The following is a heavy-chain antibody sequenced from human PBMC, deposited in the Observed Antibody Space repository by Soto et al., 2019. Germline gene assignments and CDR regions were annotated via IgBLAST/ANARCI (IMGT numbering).Heavy chain of an antibody. CDR2: INAGNGNT. CDR1: GYTFTSYA. Sequence: ASVKFYCKASGYTFTSYAMHLVRQAPGQRLEWMGWINAGNGNTKYSQKFQCRVTITRDTSASTAYMELSSLRSEDTAVYYCARDPGYSSGWPEVWFDPWGQGTLVTVS. J-gene: IGHJ5*02. CDR3: ARDPGYSSGWPEVWFDP. D-gene: IGHD6-19*01. V-gene: IGHV1-3*01.